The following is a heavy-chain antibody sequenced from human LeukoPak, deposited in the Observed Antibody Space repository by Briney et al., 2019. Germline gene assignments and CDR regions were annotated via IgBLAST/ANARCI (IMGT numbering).Heavy chain of an antibody. Sequence: PGGSLRLSCAASGFTFSSYWMHWVRQAPGKGLVWVSRVSTDGNIISYADSAKGRFTISRDNAKNTVYLQMNSLRAEDTAVYYCARDKIEGPTLFDYWGQGTLVTVSS. J-gene: IGHJ4*02. CDR2: VSTDGNII. CDR1: GFTFSSYW. V-gene: IGHV3-74*01. CDR3: ARDKIEGPTLFDY.